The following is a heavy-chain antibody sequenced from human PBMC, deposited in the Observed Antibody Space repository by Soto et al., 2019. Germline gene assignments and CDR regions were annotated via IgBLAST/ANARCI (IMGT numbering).Heavy chain of an antibody. CDR2: ISHTGST. Sequence: QMQLQESGPGLVKPSGTLSLTCAVSGGSLSDSNWWSWVRQPPGKGLEWIGEISHTGSTNYNTSLQSRVTLSVDKSKNHFSLNLKSVTAADTAVYYCASLTGTYYFDFWGPGTLVTVAS. V-gene: IGHV4-4*02. D-gene: IGHD2-8*02. CDR1: GGSLSDSNW. J-gene: IGHJ4*02. CDR3: ASLTGTYYFDF.